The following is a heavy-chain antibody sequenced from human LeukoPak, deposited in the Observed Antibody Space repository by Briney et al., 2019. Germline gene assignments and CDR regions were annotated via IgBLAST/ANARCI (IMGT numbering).Heavy chain of an antibody. J-gene: IGHJ6*02. CDR3: ARDLPTYGGYYYGMDV. V-gene: IGHV3-21*01. CDR1: GFTFSSYN. Sequence: GGSLRLSCAASGFTFSSYNMNWVRQAPGKGLEWVSSISGTSSYIYYADSVKGRFTISKDNAKNSLYLQMNSLRVEDTAVYYCARDLPTYGGYYYGMDVWGQGTTVTVSS. CDR2: ISGTSSYI. D-gene: IGHD4-17*01.